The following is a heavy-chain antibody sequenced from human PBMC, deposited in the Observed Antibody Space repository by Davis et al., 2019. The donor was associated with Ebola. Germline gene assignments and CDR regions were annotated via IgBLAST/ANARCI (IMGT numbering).Heavy chain of an antibody. Sequence: AASVKVSCKASGYTFTSYGITWVRQAPGQGLEWMGWINPHNGNTNYAQKLQGRVTMTTDTSTSTAYMELRSLRSDDKAVYYCASLYCSGGSCSPNFNYWGQGTLVTVSS. CDR2: INPHNGNT. D-gene: IGHD2-15*01. V-gene: IGHV1-18*04. CDR1: GYTFTSYG. J-gene: IGHJ4*02. CDR3: ASLYCSGGSCSPNFNY.